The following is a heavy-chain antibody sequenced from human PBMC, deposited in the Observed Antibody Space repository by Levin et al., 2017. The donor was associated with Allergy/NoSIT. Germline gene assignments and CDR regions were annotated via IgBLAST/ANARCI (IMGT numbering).Heavy chain of an antibody. CDR3: ARALQRVTPAIGHCSGGSCYSSLNY. CDR2: INAGNGNT. CDR1: GYTFTSYA. D-gene: IGHD2-15*01. J-gene: IGHJ4*02. V-gene: IGHV1-3*01. Sequence: GVSLKISCKASGYTFTSYAMHWVRQAPGQRLEWMGWINAGNGNTKYSQKFQGRVTITRDTSASTAYMELSSLRSEDTAVYYCARALQRVTPAIGHCSGGSCYSSLNYWGQGTLVTVSS.